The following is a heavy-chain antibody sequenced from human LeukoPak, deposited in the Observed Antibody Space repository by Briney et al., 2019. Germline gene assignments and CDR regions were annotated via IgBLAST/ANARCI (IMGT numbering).Heavy chain of an antibody. CDR3: AKEAANSWSFDY. D-gene: IGHD6-13*01. J-gene: IGHJ4*02. CDR2: IGQSAGST. V-gene: IGHV3-23*01. Sequence: PGRSLRLSCAASGFTFSSYAMSWVRQAPGKGLDWVSTIGQSAGSTYFADSVKGRFTISRDNSKNTLYLQMNSLRAEDTAIFYCAKEAANSWSFDYWGQGTQVTVSS. CDR1: GFTFSSYA.